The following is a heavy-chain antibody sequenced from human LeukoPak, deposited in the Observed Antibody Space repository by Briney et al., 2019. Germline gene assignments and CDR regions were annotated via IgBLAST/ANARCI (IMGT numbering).Heavy chain of an antibody. CDR3: AKQLGYCSDGSCYFPY. D-gene: IGHD2-15*01. CDR1: GGSFSGYY. Sequence: ETLSLTCAVYGGSFSGYYWSWVRQAPGKGLEWVSAISNNGGYTYYADSVQGRFTISRDNSKSTLCLQMNSLRAEDTAVYYCAKQLGYCSDGSCYFPYWGQGTLVTVSS. J-gene: IGHJ4*02. V-gene: IGHV3-23*01. CDR2: ISNNGGYT.